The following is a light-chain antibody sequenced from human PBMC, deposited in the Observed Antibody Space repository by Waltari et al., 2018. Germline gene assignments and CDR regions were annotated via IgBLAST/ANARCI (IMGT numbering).Light chain of an antibody. CDR3: QLWDTSNDRVV. J-gene: IGLJ3*02. V-gene: IGLV3-21*02. CDR1: NIESES. CDR2: DDS. Sequence: SIMLSQPPSMSVAPGQTARITCGGNNIESESVHWYQQKPGQAPLVVLYDDSARPSGIPRGFSGSNSGNKATLTSSRVEAGDEADYYCQLWDTSNDRVVFGGGT.